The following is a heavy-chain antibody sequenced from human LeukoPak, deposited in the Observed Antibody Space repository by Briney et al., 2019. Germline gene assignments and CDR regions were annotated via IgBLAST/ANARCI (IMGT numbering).Heavy chain of an antibody. CDR3: AKLESATVTTPDFDY. D-gene: IGHD4-17*01. J-gene: IGHJ4*02. V-gene: IGHV3-23*01. Sequence: SVGSLRLSCAASGVTFSSYAMSWVRQSPGKELESVSAMSGSGGRTYYADSVNGRFTISRDNSKNTLYLQMNSLRAEDTVVYYCAKLESATVTTPDFDYWGQGTLVTVSS. CDR2: MSGSGGRT. CDR1: GVTFSSYA.